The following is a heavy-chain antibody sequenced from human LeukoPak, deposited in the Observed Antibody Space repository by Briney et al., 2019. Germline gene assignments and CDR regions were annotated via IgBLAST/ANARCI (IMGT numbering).Heavy chain of an antibody. J-gene: IGHJ3*02. CDR1: GGSISDSSYY. Sequence: SETLSLTCTVSGGSISDSSYYWGWIRQPPGRGLEWIGSVYYSGSPHYNSSLKSRVTISVDTSKNQFSLRLSSVTAADTAIYYCASPGGGAFDIWGQGTMVTVSS. V-gene: IGHV4-39*01. CDR3: ASPGGGAFDI. CDR2: VYYSGSP. D-gene: IGHD3-10*01.